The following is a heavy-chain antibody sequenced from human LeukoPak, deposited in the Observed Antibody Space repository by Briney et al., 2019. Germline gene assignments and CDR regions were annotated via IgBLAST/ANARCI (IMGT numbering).Heavy chain of an antibody. V-gene: IGHV1-2*02. J-gene: IGHJ4*02. D-gene: IGHD5-24*01. CDR2: INPNSGGT. Sequence: ASVKVSCKASGGTFSSYAISWVRQAPGQGLEWMGWINPNSGGTNYAQKFQGRVTMTRDTSISTAYMELSRLRSDDTAVYYCARRVEMATIYLFDYWGQGTLVTVSS. CDR3: ARRVEMATIYLFDY. CDR1: GGTFSSYA.